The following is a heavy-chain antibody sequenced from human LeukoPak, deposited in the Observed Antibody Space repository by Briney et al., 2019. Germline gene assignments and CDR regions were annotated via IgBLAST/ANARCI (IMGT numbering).Heavy chain of an antibody. CDR2: ISYDGSNK. V-gene: IGHV3-30*03. CDR1: GFTFSSYG. D-gene: IGHD2-15*01. J-gene: IGHJ5*02. CDR3: VPLYCSGGYCFSAPGNWFDP. Sequence: HPGGSLRLSCAASGFTFSSYGMHWVRQAPGKGLEWVAVISYDGSNKYYADSVKGRFTISRDNSGNTVHLQMNSLRAEDTAVYYCVPLYCSGGYCFSAPGNWFDPWGQGTLVTVSS.